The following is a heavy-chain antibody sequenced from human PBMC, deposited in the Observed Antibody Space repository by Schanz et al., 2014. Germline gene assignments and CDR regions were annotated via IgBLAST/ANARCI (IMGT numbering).Heavy chain of an antibody. CDR1: GFAFSSFA. V-gene: IGHV3-21*01. D-gene: IGHD5-18*01. J-gene: IGHJ4*02. Sequence: SCVASGFAFSSFAMTWVRQAPGRGLEWVSSISTSGTYMYIADSLKGRLTISRDDAKKSMYLQINNLRAEDTAVYYCVRVSCADPRLYRGMDRDIDDRGQGNRGTVSS. CDR2: ISTSGTYM. CDR3: VRVSCADPRLYRGMDRDIDD.